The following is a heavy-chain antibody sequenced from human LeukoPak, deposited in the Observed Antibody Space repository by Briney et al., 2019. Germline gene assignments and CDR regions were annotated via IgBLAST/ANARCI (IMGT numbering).Heavy chain of an antibody. J-gene: IGHJ5*02. Sequence: WASVKVSCKASGGTFSSYAISWVRQAPGQGLEWMGGIIPIFGTANYAQKLQGRVTITTDESTSTAYMELSSLRSEGTAVYYCARARSPSSGYLLRDHNWFDPWGQGTLVTVSS. CDR3: ARARSPSSGYLLRDHNWFDP. D-gene: IGHD3-22*01. CDR1: GGTFSSYA. V-gene: IGHV1-69*05. CDR2: IIPIFGTA.